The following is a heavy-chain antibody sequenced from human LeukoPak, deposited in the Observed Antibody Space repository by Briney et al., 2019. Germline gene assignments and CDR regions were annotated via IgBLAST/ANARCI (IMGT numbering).Heavy chain of an antibody. J-gene: IGHJ4*02. CDR2: IIPIFGTA. CDR3: ARSSIIAAAGPYYFDY. CDR1: GGTFSSYA. D-gene: IGHD6-13*01. V-gene: IGHV1-69*06. Sequence: SVKVSCKASGGTFSSYAISWVRQAPGQGLEWMGGIIPIFGTANYAQKFQGRVTITADKSTSTAYMELSSLRSEDTAVYYCARSSIIAAAGPYYFDYWGQGTLVTVS.